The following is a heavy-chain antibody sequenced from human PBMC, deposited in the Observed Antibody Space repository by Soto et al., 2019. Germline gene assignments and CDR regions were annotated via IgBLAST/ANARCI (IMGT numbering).Heavy chain of an antibody. CDR1: GYTFPTYY. J-gene: IGHJ4*02. Sequence: ASVTVSCKASGYTFPTYYVSWVRQAPGQGLEWMGTVNPSGGHTTYAQHFLGRVTMTRDTSTSTLYMELTSLTSDDTAIYYCARGGHVVVVTAALDYWGQGPLVTVSS. V-gene: IGHV1-46*01. CDR2: VNPSGGHT. CDR3: ARGGHVVVVTAALDY. D-gene: IGHD2-21*02.